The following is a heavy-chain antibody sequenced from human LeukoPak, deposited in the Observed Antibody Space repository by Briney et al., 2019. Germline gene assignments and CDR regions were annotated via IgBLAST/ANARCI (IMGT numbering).Heavy chain of an antibody. D-gene: IGHD3-3*01. Sequence: GGSLRPPGTASGITFSSYGMAWVRQSPVKGLKSMTFIRHDGNNKYYADSVKGRFTIARDNSKNTLYPQMNSLRAEDTAVYYCAKPTPRITIFGVVPDYYMDVWGKGTTVTVSS. CDR2: IRHDGNNK. J-gene: IGHJ6*03. CDR1: GITFSSYG. V-gene: IGHV3-30*02. CDR3: AKPTPRITIFGVVPDYYMDV.